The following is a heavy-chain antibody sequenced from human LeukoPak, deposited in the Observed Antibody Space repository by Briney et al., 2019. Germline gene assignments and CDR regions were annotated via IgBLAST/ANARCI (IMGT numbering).Heavy chain of an antibody. CDR3: ARDTQLGSFDY. Sequence: PSETLSLTCTVSGGSISSYYWSWIRQPPGKGLEWIGYIYYSGSTNYNPSLTSRVTISVDTSKNQFSLKLSSVTAADTAVYYCARDTQLGSFDYWGQGSLVTVSS. D-gene: IGHD1-1*01. V-gene: IGHV4-59*01. CDR1: GGSISSYY. J-gene: IGHJ4*02. CDR2: IYYSGST.